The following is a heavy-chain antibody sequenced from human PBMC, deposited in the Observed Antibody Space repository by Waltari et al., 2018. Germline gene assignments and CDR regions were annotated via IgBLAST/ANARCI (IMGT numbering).Heavy chain of an antibody. V-gene: IGHV3-33*01. CDR2: IWYDGSNN. CDR3: ARGNSGSHDSFHI. Sequence: VQLVESEGGVVQTGGSMRLSCAASGHTLRSYGMPTVRQAPGQGMEWVAVIWYDGSNNYYADSVECRFTISRDNSKNTLYLQMNSLRAEDTAVYYCARGNSGSHDSFHIWGQGTMVTVSS. J-gene: IGHJ3*02. CDR1: GHTLRSYG. D-gene: IGHD3-10*01.